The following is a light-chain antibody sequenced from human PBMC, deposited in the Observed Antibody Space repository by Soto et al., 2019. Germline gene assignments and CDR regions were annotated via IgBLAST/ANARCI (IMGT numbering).Light chain of an antibody. V-gene: IGLV2-14*01. CDR2: DAT. CDR3: SSFTGSSYV. CDR1: SSDVGNNNY. J-gene: IGLJ1*01. Sequence: QSVLTQPASVSGSPGQSITISCTGTSSDVGNNNYVSWYQQNPGKAPKVMICDATNRPSGVSNRFSGSKSGNTASLTISGLQAEDEADYYCSSFTGSSYVFGTGTKVTVL.